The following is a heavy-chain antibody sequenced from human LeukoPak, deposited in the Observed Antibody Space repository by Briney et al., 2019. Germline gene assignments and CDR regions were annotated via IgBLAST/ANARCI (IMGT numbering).Heavy chain of an antibody. CDR3: AKDPHYGDYDDWSYGMDV. J-gene: IGHJ6*02. Sequence: PGGSLRLSCAASGFTFSDYYMNWIRQAPGKGLEWVAVISYDGSNKYYADSVKGRFTISRDNSKNTLYLQMNSLRAEDTAVYYCAKDPHYGDYDDWSYGMDVWGQGTTVTVSS. V-gene: IGHV3-30*18. CDR1: GFTFSDYY. D-gene: IGHD4-17*01. CDR2: ISYDGSNK.